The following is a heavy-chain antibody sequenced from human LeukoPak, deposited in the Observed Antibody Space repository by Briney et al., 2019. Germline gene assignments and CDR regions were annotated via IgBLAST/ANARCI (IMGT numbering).Heavy chain of an antibody. V-gene: IGHV4-59*08. CDR3: ARHLTGPTLYSSSSAGWFDP. CDR1: GGSINSYY. J-gene: IGHJ5*02. Sequence: PSETLSLTCTVSGGSINSYYWSWIRQPPGKGLEWIGYIYYSGTTNYNPSLKSRVTISIDTSKNQFSLNLSSVTAADTAVYYCARHLTGPTLYSSSSAGWFDPWGQGTLVTVSS. CDR2: IYYSGTT. D-gene: IGHD6-6*01.